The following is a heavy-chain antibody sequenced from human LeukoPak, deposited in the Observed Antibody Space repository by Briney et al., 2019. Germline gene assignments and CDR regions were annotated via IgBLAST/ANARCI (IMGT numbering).Heavy chain of an antibody. CDR2: IYHSGST. Sequence: SGTLSLTCAVSGGSISSSNWWSWVRQPPGKGLEWIGEIYHSGSTNYNPSLKSRVTMSVDTSKNQFSLKLSSVTAADTAVYYCARHWGENWFDPWGLGTLVTVSS. D-gene: IGHD3-16*01. CDR3: ARHWGENWFDP. V-gene: IGHV4-4*02. J-gene: IGHJ5*02. CDR1: GGSISSSNW.